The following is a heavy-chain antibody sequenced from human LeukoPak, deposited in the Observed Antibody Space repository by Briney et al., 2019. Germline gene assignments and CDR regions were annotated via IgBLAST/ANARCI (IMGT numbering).Heavy chain of an antibody. CDR3: ASGQGWLTDH. Sequence: SETLSLTCTVSGGSISNHYCNWIRQSPGKELEWIGYVHYSRGTNYNPSLKSRVTISLDTSKNQFFLQLSSVTAADTAVYHCASGQGWLTDHWGRGTLVAVSS. CDR2: VHYSRGT. J-gene: IGHJ5*02. CDR1: GGSISNHY. V-gene: IGHV4-59*11. D-gene: IGHD5-12*01.